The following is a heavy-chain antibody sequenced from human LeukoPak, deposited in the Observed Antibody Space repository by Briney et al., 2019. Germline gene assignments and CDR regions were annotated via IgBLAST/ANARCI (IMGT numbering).Heavy chain of an antibody. Sequence: SETLSLTGTVSGGSISSTSYYWGWIRQPPGKGLEWIGSIYFSGSTYYNPSLKSRVTLSVDTSKNQFSLKLSSVTAADTAVYYCAREGTSGTHLNWFDPWGQGTLVTVSS. CDR3: AREGTSGTHLNWFDP. J-gene: IGHJ5*02. D-gene: IGHD1-1*01. CDR2: IYFSGST. CDR1: GGSISSTSYY. V-gene: IGHV4-39*07.